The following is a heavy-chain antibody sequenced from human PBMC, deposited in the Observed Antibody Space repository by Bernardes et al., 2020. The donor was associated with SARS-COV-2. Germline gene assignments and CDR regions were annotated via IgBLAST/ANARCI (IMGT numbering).Heavy chain of an antibody. J-gene: IGHJ6*02. V-gene: IGHV1-2*04. Sequence: ASVKVSCKASGYTFTGYYMHWVRQAPGQGLEWMGWINPNSGGTNYAQKFQGWVTMTRDTSISTAYMELSRLRSDDTAVYYCAREGALLEWSYYYYGMDVWGQGTTVTVSS. CDR2: INPNSGGT. CDR1: GYTFTGYY. CDR3: AREGALLEWSYYYYGMDV. D-gene: IGHD3-3*01.